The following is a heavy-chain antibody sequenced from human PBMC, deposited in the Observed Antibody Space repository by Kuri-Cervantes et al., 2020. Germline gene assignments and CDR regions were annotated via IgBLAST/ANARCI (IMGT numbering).Heavy chain of an antibody. CDR3: ARCLRARDGYNYNWYFDL. D-gene: IGHD5-24*01. CDR1: GYTFTGYY. V-gene: IGHV1-2*02. J-gene: IGHJ2*01. CDR2: INPNSGGT. Sequence: ASVKVSCEASGYTFTGYYMHWVRQAPGQGLEWMGWINPNSGGTNYAQKFQGRVTMTRDTSISTAYMELSRLRSDDTAVYYCARCLRARDGYNYNWYFDLWGRGTLVTVSS.